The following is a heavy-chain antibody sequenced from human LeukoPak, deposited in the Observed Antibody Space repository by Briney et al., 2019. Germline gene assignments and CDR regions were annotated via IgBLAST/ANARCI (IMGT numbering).Heavy chain of an antibody. D-gene: IGHD2/OR15-2a*01. V-gene: IGHV1-2*02. CDR2: INPNSGGT. Sequence: ASVKVSCKASGYTFTDYYMHWVRQAPGQGLEWMGWINPNSGGTNFPQKFQGRVTMTGDTSISTAYMELSRLRSDDTAVYYCARSEYFNDAFDIWGQGTMVTVSS. CDR1: GYTFTDYY. J-gene: IGHJ3*02. CDR3: ARSEYFNDAFDI.